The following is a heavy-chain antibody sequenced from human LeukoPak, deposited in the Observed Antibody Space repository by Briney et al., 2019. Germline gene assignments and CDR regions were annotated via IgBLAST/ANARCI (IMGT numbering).Heavy chain of an antibody. CDR1: GYSISSGYY. V-gene: IGHV4-38-2*01. J-gene: IGHJ4*02. CDR2: IYHSGST. CDR3: ARARMVRGVIDY. Sequence: PETLSLTCAVSGYSISSGYYWGWIRQPPGKGLEWIGSIYHSGSTYYNPSLESRVTISLDTSKNQFSLKLNSVTAADTAAYYCARARMVRGVIDYWGQGPLVTVSS. D-gene: IGHD3-10*01.